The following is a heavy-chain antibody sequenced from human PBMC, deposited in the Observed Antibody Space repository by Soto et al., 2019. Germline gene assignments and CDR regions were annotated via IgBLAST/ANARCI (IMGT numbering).Heavy chain of an antibody. D-gene: IGHD6-13*01. V-gene: IGHV3-48*03. CDR3: AIIAAAGQHYYYGMDV. CDR1: GFTFSSYE. Sequence: QSGGSLRLSCAASGFTFSSYEMNWVRQAPGKGLEWVSYISSSGSTIYYADSVKGRFTISRDNAKNSLYLQMNSLRAEDTAVYYCAIIAAAGQHYYYGMDVWGQGTTVTVSS. J-gene: IGHJ6*02. CDR2: ISSSGSTI.